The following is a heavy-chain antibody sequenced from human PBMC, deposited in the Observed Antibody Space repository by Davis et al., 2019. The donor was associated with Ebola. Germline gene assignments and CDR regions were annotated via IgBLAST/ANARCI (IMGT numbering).Heavy chain of an antibody. D-gene: IGHD3-16*01. CDR2: IYHSGST. J-gene: IGHJ4*02. CDR3: ARGFGATFDY. V-gene: IGHV4-4*02. CDR1: GGSISSSNW. Sequence: MPSETLSLTCAVSGGSISSSNWWSWVRQPPGKGLEWIGEIYHSGSTNYNPSLKSRVTISVDTSKNQFSLKLSSVTAADTAVYYCARGFGATFDYWGQGTLVTVSS.